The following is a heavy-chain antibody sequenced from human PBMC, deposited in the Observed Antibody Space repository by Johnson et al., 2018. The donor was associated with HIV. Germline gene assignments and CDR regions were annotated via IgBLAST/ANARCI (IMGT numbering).Heavy chain of an antibody. J-gene: IGHJ3*02. CDR1: GFTFSNYG. Sequence: VQLVESGGGVVQPGGSLRLSCVASGFTFSNYGMHWVRQAPGKGLEWVSYISSSGSTIYYADSVKGRFTISRDNAKNSLYLQMNSLRAEDTALYYCARVKGYGIPNAFDIWGQGTMVTVSS. D-gene: IGHD5-18*01. CDR2: ISSSGSTI. CDR3: ARVKGYGIPNAFDI. V-gene: IGHV3-48*04.